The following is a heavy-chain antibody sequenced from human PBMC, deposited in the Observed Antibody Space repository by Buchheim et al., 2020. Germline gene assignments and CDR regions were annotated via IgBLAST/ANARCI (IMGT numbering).Heavy chain of an antibody. V-gene: IGHV3-30*03. CDR1: GFSFSSYA. CDR2: ISKDGTNK. CDR3: VRDLDY. J-gene: IGHJ4*02. Sequence: QVQVVESGGGVVQPGRSLRLSCEASGFSFSSYAMHWVRQAPGKRLEWVAVISKDGTNKYYRDSVKGRFTISRDNSKNMVYLQINSLKTEDTALYYCVRDLDYWGQGTL.